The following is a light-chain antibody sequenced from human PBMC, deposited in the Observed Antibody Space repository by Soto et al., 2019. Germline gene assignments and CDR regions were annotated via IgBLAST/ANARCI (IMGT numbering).Light chain of an antibody. J-gene: IGKJ5*01. CDR1: QTVSSNY. V-gene: IGKV3-20*01. CDR2: GAY. CDR3: QQYTGPPTT. Sequence: EIVMTQSPDTLSLSPGERATLSCRASQTVSSNYLAWCQQRPGQAHRLLIYGAYTRAAGIQDRFSGSGSGTDFTLTITRLEPEDSAVYFCQQYTGPPTTFGQGTRLEIK.